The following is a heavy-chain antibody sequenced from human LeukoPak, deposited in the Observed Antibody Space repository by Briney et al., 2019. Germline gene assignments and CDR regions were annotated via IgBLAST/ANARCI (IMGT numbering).Heavy chain of an antibody. CDR3: ARAPGITSCCTLDY. CDR2: IWYDGSNK. D-gene: IGHD2-2*02. CDR1: GFTFSSYG. V-gene: IGHV3-33*01. Sequence: LSGGSLRLSCAASGFTFSSYGMHWVRQAPGKGLEWVAVIWYDGSNKYYADSVKGRFTISRDNSKNTLYLQMNSLRAEDTAVYYCARAPGITSCCTLDYWGQGTLVTVSS. J-gene: IGHJ4*02.